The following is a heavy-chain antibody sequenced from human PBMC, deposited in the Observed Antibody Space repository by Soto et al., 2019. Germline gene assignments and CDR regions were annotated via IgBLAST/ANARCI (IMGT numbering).Heavy chain of an antibody. CDR1: DGSISGYF. J-gene: IGHJ5*02. Sequence: SETLSLTCIVSDGSISGYFWSWIRQPPGKGLEWIGYIYYSGSTNYNPSLKSRVTISVDTSKNQFSLKLSSVTAADTAVYYCAGGDYYDSSGYYYWGHWFDPWGQGTLVTVSS. CDR2: IYYSGST. D-gene: IGHD3-22*01. CDR3: AGGDYYDSSGYYYWGHWFDP. V-gene: IGHV4-59*01.